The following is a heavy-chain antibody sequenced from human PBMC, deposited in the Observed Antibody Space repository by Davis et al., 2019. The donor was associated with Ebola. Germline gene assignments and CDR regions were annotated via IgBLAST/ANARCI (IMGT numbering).Heavy chain of an antibody. CDR3: ARALGGEDD. Sequence: PGGSLRLSCAASGFTFSSYGMHWVRQAPGKGLEWVAVIWYDGSNKYYADSVKGRFTISRDNSKNSLYLQMNSLRAEDTAVYYCARALGGEDDWGQGTLVTVSS. V-gene: IGHV3-33*01. CDR1: GFTFSSYG. CDR2: IWYDGSNK. J-gene: IGHJ4*02. D-gene: IGHD3-16*01.